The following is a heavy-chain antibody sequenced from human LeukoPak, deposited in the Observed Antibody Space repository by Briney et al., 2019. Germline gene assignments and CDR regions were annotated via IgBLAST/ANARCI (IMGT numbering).Heavy chain of an antibody. CDR2: IYYSGST. D-gene: IGHD1-26*01. Sequence: SETLSLTCTVSGGSISSSSYYWGWIRQPPGKGLEWIGSIYYSGSTYYNPSLKSRVTISVDTSKNQFSLKLSSVTAADTAVYYCARDGSYFSLGGYGMDVWGQGTTVTVSS. V-gene: IGHV4-39*07. J-gene: IGHJ6*02. CDR3: ARDGSYFSLGGYGMDV. CDR1: GGSISSSSYY.